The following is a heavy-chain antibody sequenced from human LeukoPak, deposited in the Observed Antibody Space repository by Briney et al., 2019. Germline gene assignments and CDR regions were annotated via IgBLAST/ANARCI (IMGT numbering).Heavy chain of an antibody. V-gene: IGHV4-34*01. D-gene: IGHD4-17*01. J-gene: IGHJ3*02. CDR1: GGSFSGYH. CDR2: INHSGST. Sequence: SETLSLTCAVYGGSFSGYHWSWIRQPPGKGLEWIGEINHSGSTNYNPSLKSRVTISVDTSKNQFSLKLSSVTAADTAVYYCARGDGDPYPIDAFDIWGQGTMVTVSS. CDR3: ARGDGDPYPIDAFDI.